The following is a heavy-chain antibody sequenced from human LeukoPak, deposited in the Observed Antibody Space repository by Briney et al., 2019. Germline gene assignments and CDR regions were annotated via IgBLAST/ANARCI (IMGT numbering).Heavy chain of an antibody. V-gene: IGHV1-69*05. CDR3: ARAQYYDFWSGYYEDY. J-gene: IGHJ4*02. CDR2: IIPIFGTA. D-gene: IGHD3-3*01. Sequence: ASVKVSCKVSGGTFSSYAISWVRQAPGQGLEWMGGIIPIFGTANYAQKFQGRVTITTDESTSTAYMELSSLRSEDTAVYYCARAQYYDFWSGYYEDYWGQGTLVTVSS. CDR1: GGTFSSYA.